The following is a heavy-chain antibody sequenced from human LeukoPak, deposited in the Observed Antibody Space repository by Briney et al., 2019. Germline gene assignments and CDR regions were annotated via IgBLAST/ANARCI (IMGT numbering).Heavy chain of an antibody. CDR3: ARDRDGSGSKVGYYYYMDV. CDR1: GYTFTGYY. Sequence: GASVKFSCKASGYTFTGYYMHWVRQAPGQGLEWMGWINPNSGGTNYAQKFQGRVTMTRDTSISTAYMELSRLRSDDTAVCYCARDRDGSGSKVGYYYYMDVWGKGTTVTISS. J-gene: IGHJ6*03. CDR2: INPNSGGT. V-gene: IGHV1-2*02. D-gene: IGHD3-10*01.